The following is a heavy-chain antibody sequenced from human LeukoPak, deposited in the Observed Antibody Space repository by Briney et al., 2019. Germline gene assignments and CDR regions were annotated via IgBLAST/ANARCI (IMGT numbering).Heavy chain of an antibody. CDR1: GFTFSRYW. D-gene: IGHD3-22*01. J-gene: IGHJ4*02. CDR3: ARAYSDSSGYYPPYFDY. CDR2: INSDGSST. V-gene: IGHV3-74*01. Sequence: GGTLRLSCAASGFTFSRYWMDWVRQAPGKVLVWVSRINSDGSSTTYADSVKGRFTISRDNAKNTLYLQMISLRAEDPAVSYCARAYSDSSGYYPPYFDYWGQGTLVTVSS.